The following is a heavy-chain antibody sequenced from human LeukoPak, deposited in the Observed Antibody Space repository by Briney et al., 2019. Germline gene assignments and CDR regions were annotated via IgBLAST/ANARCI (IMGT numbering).Heavy chain of an antibody. Sequence: GGSLRLPCAASGFEFSSYQMNWVRQAPGKALEWVSDISSGGADIFYAASVSGRFTTSRDNANNLLFLQMNSLTVDDTAVYYCARGDYAWGTFRYTLDYWGQGALVTVSS. CDR3: ARGDYAWGTFRYTLDY. CDR1: GFEFSSYQ. J-gene: IGHJ4*02. V-gene: IGHV3-48*03. CDR2: ISSGGADI. D-gene: IGHD3-16*02.